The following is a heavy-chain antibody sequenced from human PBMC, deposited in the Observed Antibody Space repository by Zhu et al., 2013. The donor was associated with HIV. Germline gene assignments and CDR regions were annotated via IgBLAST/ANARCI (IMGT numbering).Heavy chain of an antibody. CDR2: ITPNSGGT. D-gene: IGHD3-10*01. V-gene: IGHV1-2*02. CDR1: GYTFTTYD. J-gene: IGHJ4*02. Sequence: QVQLVQPGAEVKKPGASVKVFCQASGYTFTTYDINWVRQATGQGLEWMGWITPNSGGTNYAQKFQGRVTMTRDTSISTAYMELSRLRSDDTAVYYCARGFYGSGSWVFDYWGQGTLVTVSS. CDR3: ARGFYGSGSWVFDY.